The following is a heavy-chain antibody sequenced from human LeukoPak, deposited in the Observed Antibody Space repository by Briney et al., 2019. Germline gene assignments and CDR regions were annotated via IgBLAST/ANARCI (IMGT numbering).Heavy chain of an antibody. CDR1: GYSFSNYW. V-gene: IGHV5-51*01. D-gene: IGHD4-17*01. Sequence: GESLRISCKGSGYSFSNYWIGWVRQMPGKGLEWMGIIYPGDSDTRYSPSFQGQVTISVDESINTAYLQWSSLEASDTAMYYCARQYGRPFDYWGQGTLVTVSS. CDR2: IYPGDSDT. CDR3: ARQYGRPFDY. J-gene: IGHJ4*02.